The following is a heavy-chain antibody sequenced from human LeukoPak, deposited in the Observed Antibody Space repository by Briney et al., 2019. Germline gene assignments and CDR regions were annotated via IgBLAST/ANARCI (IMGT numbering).Heavy chain of an antibody. CDR1: GFTFDDYG. CDR3: ARGSDLYYYDTSGGWFDP. J-gene: IGHJ5*02. CDR2: LNWNGGST. D-gene: IGHD3-22*01. Sequence: RTGGSLRLSCAASGFTFDDYGMNWVRQAPGKGLEWVSGLNWNGGSTGYADSVKGRFTISRDNAKNSLYLQMNSLRVEDTALYYCARGSDLYYYDTSGGWFDPWGQGTLVTVSS. V-gene: IGHV3-20*04.